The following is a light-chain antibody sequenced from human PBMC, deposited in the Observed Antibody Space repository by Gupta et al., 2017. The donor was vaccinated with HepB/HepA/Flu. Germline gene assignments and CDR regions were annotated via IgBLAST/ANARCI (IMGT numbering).Light chain of an antibody. CDR2: DDS. J-gene: IGLJ2*01. Sequence: QSPLTQPAPVSGAPGQSSTNSCTGTGSDVGGYNFVPWYQQHPVKAPKLIIYDDSNRPSGVPDRFSGSKSGNTATLTISRLQAEDEADYYCNSYTSSSTHVIFGGGTKLTVL. CDR3: NSYTSSSTHVI. CDR1: GSDVGGYNF. V-gene: IGLV2-14*01.